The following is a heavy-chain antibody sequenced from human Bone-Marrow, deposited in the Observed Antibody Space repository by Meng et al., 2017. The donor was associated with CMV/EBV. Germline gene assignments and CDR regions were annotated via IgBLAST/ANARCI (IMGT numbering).Heavy chain of an antibody. D-gene: IGHD2-15*01. CDR3: AGTPNYYYYYGMDV. J-gene: IGHJ6*02. CDR2: INQSGST. V-gene: IGHV4-34*01. CDR1: GGSFSGYY. Sequence: SETLSLTCAVYGGSFSGYYWSWIRQPPGKGLEWIGEINQSGSTNYNPSLKSRVTISVDTSKNQFSLKLSSVTAADTAVYYCAGTPNYYYYYGMDVWGQGTTVTVSS.